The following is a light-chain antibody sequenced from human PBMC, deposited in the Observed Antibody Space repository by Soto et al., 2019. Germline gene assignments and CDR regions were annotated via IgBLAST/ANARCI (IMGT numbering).Light chain of an antibody. J-gene: IGLJ2*01. CDR1: SSDVGAYNY. CDR2: EVS. V-gene: IGLV2-14*01. Sequence: QSALTQPASVSGSPGQSITISCTGTSSDVGAYNYVSWYQQHPGKAPKLMIFEVSYRPSGVSNRFSGSKSGNTASLTTSGLQAEDEADYYCSSYTTSTTLVFGGGTKLTVL. CDR3: SSYTTSTTLV.